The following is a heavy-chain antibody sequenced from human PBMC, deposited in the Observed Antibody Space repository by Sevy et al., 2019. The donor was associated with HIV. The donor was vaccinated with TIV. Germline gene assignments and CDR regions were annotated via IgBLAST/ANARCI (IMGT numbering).Heavy chain of an antibody. Sequence: GGSLRLSCAASGFTFSNYDMHWVRQAPGKGLEWVAVISHDGNYKNYADSVKVRFPISRDDFKNTLYLKMSSLRPEDTAVYFCARLFSCGGDCYYLDYWGQGALVTVSS. CDR2: ISHDGNYK. CDR3: ARLFSCGGDCYYLDY. D-gene: IGHD2-21*02. CDR1: GFTFSNYD. J-gene: IGHJ4*02. V-gene: IGHV3-30-3*01.